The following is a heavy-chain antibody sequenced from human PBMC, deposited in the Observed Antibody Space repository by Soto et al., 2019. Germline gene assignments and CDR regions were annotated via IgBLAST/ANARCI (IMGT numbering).Heavy chain of an antibody. CDR1: GDTFSTYT. CDR2: IIPRSGTS. J-gene: IGHJ4*02. D-gene: IGHD6-19*01. CDR3: ARAVAVAADFDY. Sequence: SVKVSCKASGDTFSTYTITWVRQAPGQGLEWMGGIIPRSGTSNYAQKFQGRVTITADESTSTAYMELSSLRSEDTAVYYCARAVAVAADFDYWGQGTLVTVSS. V-gene: IGHV1-69*13.